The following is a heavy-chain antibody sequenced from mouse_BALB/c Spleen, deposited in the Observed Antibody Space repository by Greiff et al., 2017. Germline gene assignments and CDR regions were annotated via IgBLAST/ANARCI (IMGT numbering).Heavy chain of an antibody. Sequence: VQLQQSGAELVKPGASVKLSCTASGFTIKDTYMHWVKQRPEQGLEWIGRIDPANGNTKYDPKFQGKATITADTSSNTAYLQLSSLTSEDTAVYYCAIYYGSSLWYFDVWGAGTTVTVSS. CDR1: GFTIKDTY. J-gene: IGHJ1*01. CDR3: AIYYGSSLWYFDV. CDR2: IDPANGNT. D-gene: IGHD1-1*01. V-gene: IGHV14-3*02.